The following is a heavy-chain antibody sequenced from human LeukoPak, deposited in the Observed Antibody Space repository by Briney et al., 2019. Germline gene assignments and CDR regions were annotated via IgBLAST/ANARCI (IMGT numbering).Heavy chain of an antibody. CDR2: INHSGST. D-gene: IGHD2-2*02. V-gene: IGHV4-34*01. CDR1: GGSFSGYY. Sequence: PSETLSLTCAVYGGSFSGYYWSWMRQPPGKGLEWIGEINHSGSTNYNPSLESRVTISVDTSKNQFSLKLCSVTAADTAVYYCARAPGKGYCSSTSCYMKDAFDIWGQGTMVTVSS. CDR3: ARAPGKGYCSSTSCYMKDAFDI. J-gene: IGHJ3*02.